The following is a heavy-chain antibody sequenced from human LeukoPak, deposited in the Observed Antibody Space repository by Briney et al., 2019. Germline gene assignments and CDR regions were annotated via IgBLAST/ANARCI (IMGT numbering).Heavy chain of an antibody. CDR3: ARVKGYYDSSGSPGYYFDY. D-gene: IGHD3-22*01. Sequence: GASVKVSCKASGYTFTSYDINWARQATGQGLEWMGWMNPNSGNTGYAQKFQGRVTMTRNTSISTAYMELSSLRSEDTAVYYCARVKGYYDSSGSPGYYFDYWGQGTLVTVSS. J-gene: IGHJ4*02. CDR1: GYTFTSYD. V-gene: IGHV1-8*01. CDR2: MNPNSGNT.